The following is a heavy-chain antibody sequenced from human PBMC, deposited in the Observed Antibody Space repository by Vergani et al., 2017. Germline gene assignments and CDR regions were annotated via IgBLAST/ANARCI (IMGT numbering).Heavy chain of an antibody. D-gene: IGHD1-7*01. Sequence: QVQLVESGGGLVKPGGSLRLSCAASGFTFSDYYMSWIRQAPGXGLEWVSYISSSGSTIYYADSVKGRFTISRDNAKNSLYLQMNSLRAEDTAVYYCARVVTAGITGTTVGNWFDPWGQGTLVTVSS. CDR1: GFTFSDYY. CDR2: ISSSGSTI. V-gene: IGHV3-11*01. J-gene: IGHJ5*02. CDR3: ARVVTAGITGTTVGNWFDP.